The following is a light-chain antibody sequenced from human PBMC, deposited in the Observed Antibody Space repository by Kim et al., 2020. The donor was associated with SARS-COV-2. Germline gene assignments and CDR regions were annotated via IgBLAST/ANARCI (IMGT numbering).Light chain of an antibody. J-gene: IGKJ3*01. CDR3: QYNGGS. CDR2: DTS. Sequence: PGETATLSCRASQTVANTYLAWYQQKPGQAPRLLIHDTSTRATGVPDSFSASGSGTDFSLVISRLEPEDFAVYYCQYNGGSFGPGTKVDIK. CDR1: QTVANTY. V-gene: IGKV3-20*01.